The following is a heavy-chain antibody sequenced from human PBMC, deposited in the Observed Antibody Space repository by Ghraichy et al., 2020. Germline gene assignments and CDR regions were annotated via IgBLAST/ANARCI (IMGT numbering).Heavy chain of an antibody. Sequence: ASVKVSCKVSGYTLTELSMHWVRQAPGKGLEWMGGFDPEDGETIYAQKFQGRVTMTEDTSTDTAYMELSSLRSEDTAVYYCATVRGGQGYDSSGRFYWYFDLWGRGTLVTVSS. CDR2: FDPEDGET. D-gene: IGHD3-22*01. J-gene: IGHJ2*01. V-gene: IGHV1-24*01. CDR1: GYTLTELS. CDR3: ATVRGGQGYDSSGRFYWYFDL.